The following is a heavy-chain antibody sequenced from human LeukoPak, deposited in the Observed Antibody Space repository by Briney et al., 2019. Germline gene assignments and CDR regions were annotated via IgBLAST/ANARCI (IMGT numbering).Heavy chain of an antibody. J-gene: IGHJ5*02. V-gene: IGHV3-23*01. Sequence: PGGSLRLSCAASGFTFSSYAMSWVRQAPGKGLEWVSAISGSGGSTYYADSVKGRFTISRDNSKNTLYLQMNSLRAEDTAVYYCAKDPTPQYQLLSQTNWFDPWGQGTLVTVSS. CDR3: AKDPTPQYQLLSQTNWFDP. CDR1: GFTFSSYA. D-gene: IGHD2-2*01. CDR2: ISGSGGST.